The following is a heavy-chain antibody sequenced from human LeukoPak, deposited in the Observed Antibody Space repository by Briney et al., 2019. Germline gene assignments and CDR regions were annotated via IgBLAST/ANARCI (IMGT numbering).Heavy chain of an antibody. CDR2: IIPILGIA. CDR3: ARASGAVANFDY. CDR1: GGTFSSYA. V-gene: IGHV1-69*04. Sequence: SVKVSCKASGGTFSSYAISWVRQAPGQGLEWMGRIIPILGIANYAQKFQGRVTITADKSTSTAYMELSSLRSEDTAVYYCARASGAVANFDYWGQGTLVTVSS. J-gene: IGHJ4*02. D-gene: IGHD6-19*01.